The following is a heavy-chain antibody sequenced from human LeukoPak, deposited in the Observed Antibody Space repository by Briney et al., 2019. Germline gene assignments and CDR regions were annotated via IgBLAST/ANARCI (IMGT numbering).Heavy chain of an antibody. CDR3: ARPRYSSSWYEGNAFDI. V-gene: IGHV4-59*08. D-gene: IGHD6-13*01. CDR2: IYYSGST. Sequence: SETLSLTCTVSGGSISSYYWSWIRQPPGKGLEWIGYIYYSGSTNYNPSLKSRVTISVDTSKNQFSLKLSSVTAADTAVYYCARPRYSSSWYEGNAFDIWGQGTMVTVSS. J-gene: IGHJ3*02. CDR1: GGSISSYY.